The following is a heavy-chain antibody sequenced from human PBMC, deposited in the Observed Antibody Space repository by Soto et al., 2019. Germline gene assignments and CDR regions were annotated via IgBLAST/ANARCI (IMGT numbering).Heavy chain of an antibody. D-gene: IGHD6-6*01. CDR1: GGTFSTYA. V-gene: IGHV1-69*01. J-gene: IGHJ4*02. CDR3: ARRGSIAARSFDY. CDR2: IIPIFGTP. Sequence: QVQLVQSGAEVKKPGSSVKVSCKASGGTFSTYAISWVRQAPGQGLEWMGGIIPIFGTPNYAQKFQGRVTITADESTSTAYMELSSVRSEDTAVYYCARRGSIAARSFDYWGQGTLVTVSS.